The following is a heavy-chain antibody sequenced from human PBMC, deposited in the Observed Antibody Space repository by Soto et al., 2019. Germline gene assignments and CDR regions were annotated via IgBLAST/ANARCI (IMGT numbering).Heavy chain of an antibody. CDR2: ISAYNGNT. V-gene: IGHV1-18*01. CDR3: ARARADSTTYYYYGMDV. J-gene: IGHJ6*02. D-gene: IGHD3-22*01. Sequence: ASVKVCSKAPGETFTSYGLSSLRHAPGQGLEWMGWISAYNGNTNYAQKLQGRVTMTTDTSTSTAYMELRSLRSDDTAVYYCARARADSTTYYYYGMDVWGQGTTVTVSS. CDR1: GETFTSYG.